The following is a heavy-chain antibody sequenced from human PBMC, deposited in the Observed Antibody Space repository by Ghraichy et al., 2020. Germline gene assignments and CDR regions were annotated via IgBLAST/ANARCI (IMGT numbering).Heavy chain of an antibody. CDR3: VRDSLGVAGTHLDY. CDR2: IFHSGSN. Sequence: SETLSLTCTVSGYSISSGYYWGWIRQPPGKGLEWFGSIFHSGSNYYNPSLKSRGTISVDTSKNQFSPKLSSVTAADTAVYYCVRDSLGVAGTHLDYWGQGTLVTVSS. D-gene: IGHD6-19*01. J-gene: IGHJ4*02. CDR1: GYSISSGYY. V-gene: IGHV4-38-2*02.